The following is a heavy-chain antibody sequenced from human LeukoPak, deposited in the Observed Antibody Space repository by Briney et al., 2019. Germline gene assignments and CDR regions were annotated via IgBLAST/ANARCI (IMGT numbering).Heavy chain of an antibody. Sequence: PGGSLRLSCAASGFTFSHYWITWVRQAPGKGLEWVANIKQDGSEQYYVDSVKGPFTISRDNAKNSLYLQMNSLRVEDTAVYYCARDRCTSTSCFYDYWGQGTLVTVSS. V-gene: IGHV3-7*01. CDR3: ARDRCTSTSCFYDY. CDR2: IKQDGSEQ. D-gene: IGHD2-2*01. J-gene: IGHJ4*02. CDR1: GFTFSHYW.